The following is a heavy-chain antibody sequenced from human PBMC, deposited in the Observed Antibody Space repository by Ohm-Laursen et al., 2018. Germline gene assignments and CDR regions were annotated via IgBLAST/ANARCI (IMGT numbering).Heavy chain of an antibody. CDR3: ARGGYYYYYGMDV. CDR2: IYYSGST. J-gene: IGHJ6*02. V-gene: IGHV4-31*01. D-gene: IGHD1-26*01. CDR1: GGSISSGGYY. Sequence: TLSLTCTVSGGSISSGGYYWSWIRQHPGKGLEWIGYIYYSGSTYYNPSPKSLVTISVDTSKNQFSLKLSSVTAADTAVYYCARGGYYYYYGMDVWGQGTTVTVSS.